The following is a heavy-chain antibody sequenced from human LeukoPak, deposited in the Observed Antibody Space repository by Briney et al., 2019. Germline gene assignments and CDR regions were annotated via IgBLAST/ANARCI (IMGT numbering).Heavy chain of an antibody. CDR2: MNPNSGNT. CDR1: GYTFTSYD. D-gene: IGHD3-3*01. V-gene: IGHV1-8*01. Sequence: ASVKVSCKASGYTFTSYDINWVRQATGQGLEWMGWMNPNSGNTGYAQKFQGRVTMTRNTSISTAYMELSSLRSEDTAVYYCARGALDFWSGYPLAYYYYYGMDVWGQGTTVTVSS. CDR3: ARGALDFWSGYPLAYYYYYGMDV. J-gene: IGHJ6*02.